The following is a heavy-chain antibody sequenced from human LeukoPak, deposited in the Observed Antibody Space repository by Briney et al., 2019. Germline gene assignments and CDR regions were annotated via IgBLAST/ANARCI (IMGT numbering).Heavy chain of an antibody. J-gene: IGHJ5*02. D-gene: IGHD2-2*01. Sequence: GGSLRLSCAASGFTFSGYAVSWVRQAPGKGLEWVSDISGSGSPTHYADSVKGRFAISRDNSKNTVYLQMNSLRAEDTAVYYCAKENGDLYEYCGFTSCPDNWFDPWGQGTLVTVSS. CDR2: ISGSGSPT. CDR3: AKENGDLYEYCGFTSCPDNWFDP. CDR1: GFTFSGYA. V-gene: IGHV3-23*01.